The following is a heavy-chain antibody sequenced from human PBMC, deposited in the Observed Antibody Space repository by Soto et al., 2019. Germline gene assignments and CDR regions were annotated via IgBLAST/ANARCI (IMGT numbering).Heavy chain of an antibody. CDR2: ISYDGRNK. J-gene: IGHJ6*02. CDR3: VKDGSSGWPYYYGLDV. CDR1: GFTFSSYG. V-gene: IGHV3-30*18. D-gene: IGHD6-19*01. Sequence: QVQLVESGGGGVQPGRSLRLSCAASGFTFSSYGMHWVRQAPDKGLEWVAVISYDGRNKYYADSVKGRFTISRDNSKNTLYLQMSSLRAEAPALYYCVKDGSSGWPYYYGLDVWGQGTTVTVSS.